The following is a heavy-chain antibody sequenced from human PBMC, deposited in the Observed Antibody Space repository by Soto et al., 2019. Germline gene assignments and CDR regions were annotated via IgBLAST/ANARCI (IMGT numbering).Heavy chain of an antibody. J-gene: IGHJ4*02. CDR1: GGSFSGYY. D-gene: IGHD6-19*01. V-gene: IGHV4-34*01. Sequence: SETLSLTCAVYGGSFSGYYWSWIRQPPGKGLEWIGEINHSGSTNYNPSLKSRVTISVDTSKNQFSLKLSSVTAADTAVYYCARGYSSGGIDYWGQGTLVTVSS. CDR3: ARGYSSGGIDY. CDR2: INHSGST.